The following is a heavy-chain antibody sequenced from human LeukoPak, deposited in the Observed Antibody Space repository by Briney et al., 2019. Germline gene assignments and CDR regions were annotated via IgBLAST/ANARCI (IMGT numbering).Heavy chain of an antibody. D-gene: IGHD6-19*01. CDR1: GFTFSNAW. Sequence: GGSLRLSRAASGFTFSNAWMSWVRQAPGKGLEWVSSISSSSSYIYYADSVKGRFTISRDNAKNSLYLQMNSLRAEDTAVYYCARKAGTGAFDIWGQGTMVTVSS. CDR3: ARKAGTGAFDI. CDR2: ISSSSSYI. V-gene: IGHV3-21*01. J-gene: IGHJ3*02.